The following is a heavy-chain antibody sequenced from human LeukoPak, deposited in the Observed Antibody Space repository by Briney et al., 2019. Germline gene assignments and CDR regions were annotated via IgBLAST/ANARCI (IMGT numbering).Heavy chain of an antibody. V-gene: IGHV4-34*01. CDR2: TNHSGST. D-gene: IGHD4-17*01. CDR1: GRSFSGYY. J-gene: IGHJ6*04. CDR3: ARINDYGDQEYYYGMDV. Sequence: SETLSLTCAVYGRSFSGYYWSWIRQPPGKGLEWIGETNHSGSTNYNPSLKSRVTTPVDTSKNQFSLKLSSVAAADTAVYYCARINDYGDQEYYYGMDVWGKGTTVTVSS.